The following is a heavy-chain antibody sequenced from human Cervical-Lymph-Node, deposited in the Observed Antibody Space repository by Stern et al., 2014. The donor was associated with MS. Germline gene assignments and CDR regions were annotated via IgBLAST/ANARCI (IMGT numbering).Heavy chain of an antibody. J-gene: IGHJ4*02. CDR2: IIPVLGVA. D-gene: IGHD1-26*01. CDR1: GDSFSNYA. V-gene: IGHV1-69*09. Sequence: QVQLVQSGAEVKKPGSSVRVSCKASGDSFSNYALSWVRQAPGQGLEWMGRIIPVLGVANYAQRFQGRVTITADTSTNTVFMELSSLRSEDTAVFYCARGLGLRNYYNFWGQGTLVTVSS. CDR3: ARGLGLRNYYNF.